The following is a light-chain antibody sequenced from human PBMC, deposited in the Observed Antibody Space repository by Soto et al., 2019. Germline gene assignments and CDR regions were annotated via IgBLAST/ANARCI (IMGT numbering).Light chain of an antibody. Sequence: IVLTQSPATLSLSPGKRATLSCRASQNISSYLIWYQQKPGQAPRLLIYGASTRATGIPARFSGSGSGTEFTLTISRLEPEDFAVYYCQQYGSSLWTFGQGTKVDI. CDR3: QQYGSSLWT. CDR1: QNISSY. J-gene: IGKJ1*01. V-gene: IGKV3-20*01. CDR2: GAS.